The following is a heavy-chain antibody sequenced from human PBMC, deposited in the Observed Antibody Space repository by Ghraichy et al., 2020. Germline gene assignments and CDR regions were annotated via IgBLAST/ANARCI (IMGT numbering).Heavy chain of an antibody. CDR3: AREEI. D-gene: IGHD5-24*01. Sequence: SCAASGFTFSGYWMSWVRQAPGKGLEWVANIKEDGSEQYYVDSVKGRFTISRDNAKNSLYLQMNSLRVDDTAVYYCAREEIWGQGTLVTVSS. J-gene: IGHJ4*02. V-gene: IGHV3-7*03. CDR1: GFTFSGYW. CDR2: IKEDGSEQ.